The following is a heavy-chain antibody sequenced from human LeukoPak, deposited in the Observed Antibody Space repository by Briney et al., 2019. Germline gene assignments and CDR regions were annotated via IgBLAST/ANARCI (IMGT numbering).Heavy chain of an antibody. V-gene: IGHV3-23*01. CDR3: AKDDLDYYDSSGYYPEAFDY. Sequence: GGSLRLSCAASGFTFSSYAMNWVRQTPGKGLEWVSFITGDAGTTSYADSVKGRFTISRDNSKNTLYLQMNSLRAEDTAVYYCAKDDLDYYDSSGYYPEAFDYWGQGTLVTVSS. D-gene: IGHD3-22*01. J-gene: IGHJ4*02. CDR2: ITGDAGTT. CDR1: GFTFSSYA.